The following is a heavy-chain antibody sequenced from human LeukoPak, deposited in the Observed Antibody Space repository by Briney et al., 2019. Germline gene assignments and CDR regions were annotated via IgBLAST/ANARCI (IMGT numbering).Heavy chain of an antibody. Sequence: PGGSLRLSCSASAFTFSSYSMNWVRQAPGKGLEWVSYISSSSTTIYYADSVKGRFTISRDNAKNSLYLQMNSLRVADTAVYYCARGPYKDFWSGYSDYWGQGTLVTVSS. D-gene: IGHD3-3*01. CDR3: ARGPYKDFWSGYSDY. V-gene: IGHV3-48*01. CDR1: AFTFSSYS. J-gene: IGHJ4*02. CDR2: ISSSSTTI.